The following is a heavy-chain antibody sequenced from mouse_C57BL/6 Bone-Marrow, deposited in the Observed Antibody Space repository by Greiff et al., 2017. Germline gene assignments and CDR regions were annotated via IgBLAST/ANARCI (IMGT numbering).Heavy chain of an antibody. CDR2: IRSGGSYT. J-gene: IGHJ2*01. CDR1: GFTFSSYG. V-gene: IGHV5-6*02. CDR3: ARRGGNYVNSFDY. D-gene: IGHD2-1*01. Sequence: EVKLVESGGDLVKPGGSLKLSCAASGFTFSSYGMSWVRQTPDKRLEWVATIRSGGSYTYYPDSVKGRFTISRENAKNTLDLQMSSVKSEDTAMYYCARRGGNYVNSFDYWGQGTTLTVSS.